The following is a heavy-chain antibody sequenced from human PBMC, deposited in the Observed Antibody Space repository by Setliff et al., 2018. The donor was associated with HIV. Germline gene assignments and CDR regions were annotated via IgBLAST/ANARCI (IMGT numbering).Heavy chain of an antibody. CDR2: IYHSGST. J-gene: IGHJ4*02. V-gene: IGHV4-4*02. Sequence: SETLSLTCAVSGVSISSFDWWSWVRQPPGKGLEWIGEIYHSGSTKYNPSLKSRVTISVDTSKNQFSLRLSSVTAADTAVYYCARGAPYCNHGICHLFDYWGQGNLVTVSS. D-gene: IGHD2-8*01. CDR3: ARGAPYCNHGICHLFDY. CDR1: GVSISSFDW.